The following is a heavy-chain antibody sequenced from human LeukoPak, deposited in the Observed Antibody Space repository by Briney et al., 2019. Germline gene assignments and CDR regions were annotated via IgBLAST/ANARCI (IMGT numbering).Heavy chain of an antibody. J-gene: IGHJ5*02. CDR2: INPSGGST. CDR3: ARGGVGATTYVWFDP. Sequence: ASVKVSCKASGYTFTNYYIHWVRQAPGQGLECMGIINPSGGSTSYAQKFRGRVTMTRDMSTSTVYMKLSSLRSEDTAVYYCARGGVGATTYVWFDPWGQGTLVTVSS. CDR1: GYTFTNYY. V-gene: IGHV1-46*01. D-gene: IGHD1-26*01.